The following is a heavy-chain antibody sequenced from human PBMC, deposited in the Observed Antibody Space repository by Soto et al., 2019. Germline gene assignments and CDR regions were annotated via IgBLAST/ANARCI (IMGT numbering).Heavy chain of an antibody. V-gene: IGHV4-59*01. Sequence: PSETLSLTCTVSGGSISSYYWSWIRQPPGKGLEWIGYIYYSGSTNYNPSLKSRVTISVDTSKNQFSLKLSSVTAADTAVYYCAGYNYGLGVYWGQGTLVTVSS. CDR1: GGSISSYY. CDR2: IYYSGST. D-gene: IGHD5-18*01. CDR3: AGYNYGLGVY. J-gene: IGHJ4*02.